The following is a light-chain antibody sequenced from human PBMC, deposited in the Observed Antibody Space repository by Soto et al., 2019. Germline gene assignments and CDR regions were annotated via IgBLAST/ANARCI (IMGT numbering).Light chain of an antibody. CDR3: QVWDSSSDQWV. J-gene: IGLJ3*02. V-gene: IGLV3-21*04. Sequence: SYELTQPPSVSVAPGKTARITCGGNNIGSKSVHWYQQKPGQAPVLVIYYDSDRPSGIPERFSGSNSGNTATLTISRVEAGDEADYYCQVWDSSSDQWVFGGGPKLTVL. CDR1: NIGSKS. CDR2: YDS.